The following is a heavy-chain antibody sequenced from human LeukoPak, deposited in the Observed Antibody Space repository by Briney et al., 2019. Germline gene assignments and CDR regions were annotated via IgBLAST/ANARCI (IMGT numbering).Heavy chain of an antibody. Sequence: ASVKVSCKASGYTFTGYYMHWVRQAPGQGLEWMGWINPNSGGTNYAQKFQGRVTMTRDTSISTAYMELSRLRSDDTAVYYCAKVRRDIVVVPAAIGGFDPWGQGTLSPSPQ. CDR1: GYTFTGYY. J-gene: IGHJ5*02. CDR2: INPNSGGT. V-gene: IGHV1-2*02. CDR3: AKVRRDIVVVPAAIGGFDP. D-gene: IGHD2-2*02.